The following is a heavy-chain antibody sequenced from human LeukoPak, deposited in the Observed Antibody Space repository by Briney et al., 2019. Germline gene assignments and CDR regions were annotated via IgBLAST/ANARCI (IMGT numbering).Heavy chain of an antibody. V-gene: IGHV4-59*01. D-gene: IGHD3-22*01. CDR3: ARAYYGSSGSIDY. J-gene: IGHJ4*02. CDR1: GGSISSYY. CDR2: IYYSGST. Sequence: SETLSLTCTVSGGSISSYYWSWIRQPPGKGLEWIGYIYYSGSTNYNPSLKSRVTISVDTSKNQFSLKLSSVTAADTAVYYCARAYYGSSGSIDYWGQGTLVTV.